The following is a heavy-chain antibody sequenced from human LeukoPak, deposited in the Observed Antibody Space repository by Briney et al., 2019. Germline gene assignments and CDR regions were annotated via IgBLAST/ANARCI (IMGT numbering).Heavy chain of an antibody. Sequence: PGGSLRLSCAASGFTFSDSAMTWVRQAPGKGLEWVSLISASGVSTYYADSVKGRFTISRDNAKNSLFLQMNSLRDEDTAVYYCARDVDYGPGGNDYWGQGTLVTVSS. CDR2: ISASGVST. J-gene: IGHJ4*02. CDR3: ARDVDYGPGGNDY. CDR1: GFTFSDSA. V-gene: IGHV3-23*01. D-gene: IGHD4/OR15-4a*01.